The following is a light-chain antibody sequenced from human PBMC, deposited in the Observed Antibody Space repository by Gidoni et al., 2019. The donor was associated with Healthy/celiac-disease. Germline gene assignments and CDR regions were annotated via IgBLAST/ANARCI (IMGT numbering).Light chain of an antibody. CDR3: QQYNNWPPWT. CDR1: QSVSSN. V-gene: IGKV3-15*01. J-gene: IGKJ1*01. Sequence: VMTQSPATLSVSPGERATLSCRASQSVSSNLARYQQKPSQAPRLLIYGAATRATGIPARFRGSGSGTEFTLTISSLQSEDFAVYYCQQYNNWPPWTFGQGTKVEIK. CDR2: GAA.